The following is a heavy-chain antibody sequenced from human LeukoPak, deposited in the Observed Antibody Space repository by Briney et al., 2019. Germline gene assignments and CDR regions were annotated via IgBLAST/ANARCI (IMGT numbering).Heavy chain of an antibody. Sequence: GGSLRLSCAASGFTFSSSAMSWVRQVPGEGLEWVSAIGTAGDTYYADSVKGRFTISRDDSKNTLYLQMTSLRAEDTAVYYCAKKTPGTYPFDYWGQGTLVTVSP. V-gene: IGHV3-23*01. CDR1: GFTFSSSA. J-gene: IGHJ4*02. D-gene: IGHD6-13*01. CDR2: IGTAGDT. CDR3: AKKTPGTYPFDY.